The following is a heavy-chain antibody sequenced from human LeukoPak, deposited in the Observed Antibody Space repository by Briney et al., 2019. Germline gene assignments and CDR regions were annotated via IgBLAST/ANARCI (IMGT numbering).Heavy chain of an antibody. V-gene: IGHV3-30*02. D-gene: IGHD5-12*01. CDR1: GFSFSSYG. J-gene: IGHJ4*02. CDR3: AKVWGYSGYDSWGGFDY. Sequence: GGSLRLSCAASGFSFSSYGMHWVRQAPGKGLEWVAFIRYDGSNKYYADSVKGRFTISRDNSKNTLYLQMNSLRAEDTAVYYCAKVWGYSGYDSWGGFDYWGQGTLVTVSS. CDR2: IRYDGSNK.